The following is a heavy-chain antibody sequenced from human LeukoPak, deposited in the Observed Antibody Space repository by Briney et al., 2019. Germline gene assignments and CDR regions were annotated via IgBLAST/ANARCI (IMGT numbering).Heavy chain of an antibody. CDR3: ARQSRDGSKTRGYYFDY. V-gene: IGHV5-51*01. CDR2: IYPADSDT. D-gene: IGHD3-10*01. Sequence: GESLKISCQASGSRFTDYWIGWVGQMPGKGLDSMGIIYPADSDTAYSPSFQGQVTISADKSISTVYLQWSSLKASDTAMYYCARQSRDGSKTRGYYFDYWGQGTLVTVS. CDR1: GSRFTDYW. J-gene: IGHJ4*02.